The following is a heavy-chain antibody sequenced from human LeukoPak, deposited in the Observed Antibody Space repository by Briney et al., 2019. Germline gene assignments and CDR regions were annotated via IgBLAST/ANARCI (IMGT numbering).Heavy chain of an antibody. CDR3: AREMATSGYYYYYMDV. CDR1: GGSISSYY. CDR2: IYDSGST. V-gene: IGHV4-59*01. D-gene: IGHD5-24*01. Sequence: SETLSLTCIVSGGSISSYYWSWIRQPPGKGLEWIGYIYDSGSTNYNPSLKSRVIISVDRSKNQFSLRLSSVTAADTAVYYCAREMATSGYYYYYMDVWGKGTTVTVSS. J-gene: IGHJ6*03.